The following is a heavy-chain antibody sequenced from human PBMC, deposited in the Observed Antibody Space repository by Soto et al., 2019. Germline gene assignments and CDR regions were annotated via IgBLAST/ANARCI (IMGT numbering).Heavy chain of an antibody. CDR3: AKNDDYVWGSYRN. Sequence: PGGSLRLSCAASGFTFSSHAMTWVRQAPGKGLEWVSGISGTGGSTYYAASVKGRFTISRDNSKNTLYLQMNTLRAEDTAVYYCAKNDDYVWGSYRNWGLGTLVTVSS. CDR2: ISGTGGST. J-gene: IGHJ4*02. CDR1: GFTFSSHA. D-gene: IGHD3-16*02. V-gene: IGHV3-23*01.